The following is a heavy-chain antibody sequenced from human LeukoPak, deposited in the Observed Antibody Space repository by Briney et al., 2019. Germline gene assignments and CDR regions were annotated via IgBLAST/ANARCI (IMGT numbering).Heavy chain of an antibody. D-gene: IGHD2-21*02. Sequence: GGSLRLSCAASGFTFSSYWMHWVRQAPGKGLVWVSRVNTDGSSTTYADSVKGRFTISRDNAENTLYLQMNSLRAEDTAVYYCARDLRGIVVVTAIDYWGQGTLVTVSS. CDR1: GFTFSSYW. CDR2: VNTDGSST. V-gene: IGHV3-74*01. CDR3: ARDLRGIVVVTAIDY. J-gene: IGHJ4*02.